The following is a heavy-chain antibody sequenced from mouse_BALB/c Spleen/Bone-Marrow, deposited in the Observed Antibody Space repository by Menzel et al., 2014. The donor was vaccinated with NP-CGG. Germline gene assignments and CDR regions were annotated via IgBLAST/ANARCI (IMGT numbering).Heavy chain of an antibody. CDR1: GYTFTSYV. CDR3: ARSXXXXXXYFDV. CDR2: INPYNDDT. J-gene: IGHJ1*01. Sequence: VHVKQSGPELVKPGASVKMSCKASGYTFTSYVVHWVKQKPGQGLEWIGNINPYNDDTMYNEKFKGKATLTSDKSSSTAYMELSSLTSEDSAVYYCARSXXXXXXYFDVWGAGTTVTVSS. V-gene: IGHV1-14*01.